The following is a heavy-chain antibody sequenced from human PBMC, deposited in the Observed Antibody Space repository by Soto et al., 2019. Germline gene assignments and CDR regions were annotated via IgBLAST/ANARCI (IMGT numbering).Heavy chain of an antibody. CDR3: ATEGATTAWNFDY. V-gene: IGHV3-33*01. CDR1: GFTFSSYG. Sequence: AGGSLRLSCAASGFTFSSYGMHWVRQAPGKGLEWVAVIWYDGSNKYYADSVKGRFTISRDNSKNTLYLQRNSLRPEDTAINSYATEGATTAWNFDYWGQGTVVTVSS. D-gene: IGHD1-1*01. J-gene: IGHJ4*02. CDR2: IWYDGSNK.